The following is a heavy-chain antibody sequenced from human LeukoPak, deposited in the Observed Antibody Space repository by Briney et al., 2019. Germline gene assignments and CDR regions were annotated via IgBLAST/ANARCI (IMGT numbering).Heavy chain of an antibody. J-gene: IGHJ4*02. Sequence: PSETLSLTCTVSGGSISSSSYYWGWIRQPPGKGLEWIVSIYYSGSAYYHPSLKSRVTISVDTSKNQFSLKLSSVTAADTAVYYCASVREYSFSYWGQGTLVTVSS. CDR2: IYYSGSA. V-gene: IGHV4-39*01. CDR1: GGSISSSSYY. D-gene: IGHD5-18*01. CDR3: ASVREYSFSY.